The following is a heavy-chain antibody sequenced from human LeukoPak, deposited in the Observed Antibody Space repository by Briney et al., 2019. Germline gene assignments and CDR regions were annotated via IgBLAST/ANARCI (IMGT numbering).Heavy chain of an antibody. D-gene: IGHD1-7*01. Sequence: GGSLRLSCAASGFIFDEYGMSWVRQAPGKGLEWVSGINWNGGSTGYADSVKGRFTISRDNAKNSLYLQLNSLRAEDTASYYCARDDSSITGTKRHWGQGTLVTVSS. V-gene: IGHV3-20*04. CDR2: INWNGGST. CDR1: GFIFDEYG. CDR3: ARDDSSITGTKRH. J-gene: IGHJ4*02.